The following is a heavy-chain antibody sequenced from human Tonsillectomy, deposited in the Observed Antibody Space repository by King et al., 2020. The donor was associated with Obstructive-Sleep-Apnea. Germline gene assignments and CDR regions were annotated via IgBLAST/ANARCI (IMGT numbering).Heavy chain of an antibody. J-gene: IGHJ5*02. CDR3: AREAIAAAGKTRSWFDP. Sequence: VQLVESGGGVVQPGRSLRLSCAASGFTFSSYGMHWVRQAPGKGLEWVAVIWYDGSNKYYADSVKGRFTISRDNSKNTLYLQMNSLRAEDTAGDYCAREAIAAAGKTRSWFDPWGQGTLVTVSS. CDR1: GFTFSSYG. CDR2: IWYDGSNK. D-gene: IGHD6-13*01. V-gene: IGHV3-33*01.